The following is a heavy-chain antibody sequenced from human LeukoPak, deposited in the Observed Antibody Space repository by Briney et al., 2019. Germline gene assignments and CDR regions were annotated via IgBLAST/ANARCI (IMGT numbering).Heavy chain of an antibody. D-gene: IGHD6-6*01. J-gene: IGHJ5*02. CDR1: GFTFSSYA. Sequence: GGSLRLSCAASGFTFSSYAMSWVRQAPGKGLEWVSAISGSGASTYYADSVKGRFTISRDNSKNTVYLQMNSLRGDDTAVYYCSAASSSYEWFDPWGQGTLVTVSS. V-gene: IGHV3-23*01. CDR2: ISGSGAST. CDR3: SAASSSYEWFDP.